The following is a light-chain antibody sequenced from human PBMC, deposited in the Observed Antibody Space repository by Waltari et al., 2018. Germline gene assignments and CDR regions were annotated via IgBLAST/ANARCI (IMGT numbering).Light chain of an antibody. CDR1: QSISTY. CDR2: AIS. Sequence: DIQMTQSPSSLSASVGDRVTITCRASQSISTYLNWYQQKPGEAPKLLIYAISHLQSGVPSRLSGSGSGTDFTLTISDLQPEDFAVYSCQQTYSTPLTFGGGTKVEIK. V-gene: IGKV1-39*01. CDR3: QQTYSTPLT. J-gene: IGKJ4*01.